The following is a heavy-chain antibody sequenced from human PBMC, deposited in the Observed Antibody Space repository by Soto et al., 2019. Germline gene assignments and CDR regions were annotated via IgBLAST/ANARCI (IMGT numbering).Heavy chain of an antibody. Sequence: SETLSLTCNASGVSVSGYHCSWIRQPPGKVLEGIGYVNNKGSTNYNPSLESRVTMSLDSSKSQSSVNLTSVTADDTAVKYCEKGWGPGGLVVECCGQGALVP. J-gene: IGHJ1*01. CDR1: GVSVSGYH. V-gene: IGHV4-59*02. D-gene: IGHD2-21*01. CDR3: EKGWGPGGLVVEC. CDR2: VNNKGST.